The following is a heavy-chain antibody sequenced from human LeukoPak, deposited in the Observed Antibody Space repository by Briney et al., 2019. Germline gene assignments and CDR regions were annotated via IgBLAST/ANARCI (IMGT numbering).Heavy chain of an antibody. V-gene: IGHV4-59*01. CDR3: VTYCFDSSGPKKNY. CDR1: GDSIRGYY. J-gene: IGHJ4*02. D-gene: IGHD3-22*01. Sequence: PSETLSLTCTVSGDSIRGYYWTWIRQPPGKGLEWIGYIYFSGNTNYNPSLKSRVTISIDTSKNQFSLRLSSVTAADTAVYYCVTYCFDSSGPKKNYWGQGTLVTVSS. CDR2: IYFSGNT.